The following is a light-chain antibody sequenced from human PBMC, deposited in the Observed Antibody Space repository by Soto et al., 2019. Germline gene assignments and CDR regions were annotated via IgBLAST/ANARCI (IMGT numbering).Light chain of an antibody. CDR3: SLYAGSNNLV. J-gene: IGLJ2*01. CDR1: SSDVGGYNY. CDR2: EVS. Sequence: QSALTQPPCASGSPGQSVTISCTGTSSDVGGYNYVSWYQQHPGKAPKLMIYEVSKRPSGVPDRFSGSKSGNTASLTVSGLQAEDEADYYCSLYAGSNNLVFGGGTKVTVL. V-gene: IGLV2-8*01.